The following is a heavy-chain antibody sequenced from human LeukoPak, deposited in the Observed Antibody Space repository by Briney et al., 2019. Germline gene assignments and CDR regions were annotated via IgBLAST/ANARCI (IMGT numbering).Heavy chain of an antibody. CDR2: IIPILGIA. V-gene: IGHV1-69*02. Sequence: SVKVSCKASGGTFSSYTISWVPQAPGQGLEWVGRIIPILGIANYAQKFQGRVTITADKSTSTAYMELSSLRSEDTAIYYCARGDKYWYVDLWGPGTLVTVSS. CDR1: GGTFSSYT. CDR3: ARGDKYWYVDL. D-gene: IGHD3-10*01. J-gene: IGHJ2*01.